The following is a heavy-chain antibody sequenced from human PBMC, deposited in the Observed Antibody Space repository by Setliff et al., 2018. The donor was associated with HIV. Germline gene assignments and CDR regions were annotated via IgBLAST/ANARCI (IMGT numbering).Heavy chain of an antibody. Sequence: GASVKVSCKASGGTFSSYAISGVRQAPGQGLEWMGGIIPILGIANYAQKFQGRVTITADKSTRTAYMELSSLRSEDTAVYYCARQNRYYYGSGSFHNWVDPWGQVTLVTVSS. CDR1: GGTFSSYA. CDR3: ARQNRYYYGSGSFHNWVDP. CDR2: IIPILGIA. D-gene: IGHD3-10*01. V-gene: IGHV1-69*10. J-gene: IGHJ5*02.